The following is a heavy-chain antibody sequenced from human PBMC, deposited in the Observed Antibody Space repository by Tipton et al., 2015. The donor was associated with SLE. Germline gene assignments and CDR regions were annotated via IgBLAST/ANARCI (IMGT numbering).Heavy chain of an antibody. Sequence: GSLRLSCAASGFSFRRYDMHWVRQAPGKDLEWVSVIGTDGDTHYSGSVKGRFIISRENAKNSLYLQMNSLRAGDTAVHYCARGGGYYTFESWGQGTLVTVSS. CDR1: GFSFRRYD. V-gene: IGHV3-13*01. D-gene: IGHD3-3*01. J-gene: IGHJ4*02. CDR2: IGTDGDT. CDR3: ARGGGYYTFES.